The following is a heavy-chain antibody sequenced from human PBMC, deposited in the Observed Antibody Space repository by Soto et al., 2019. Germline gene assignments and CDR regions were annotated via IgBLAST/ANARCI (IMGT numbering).Heavy chain of an antibody. D-gene: IGHD5-12*01. CDR1: GGSISSYY. V-gene: IGHV4-59*01. Sequence: PSETLSLTCTVSGGSISSYYWSWIRQPPGKGLEWIGYIYYSGSTNYNPSLKSRVTISVDTSKNQFSLKLSSVTAADTAVYYCARFIPHSGYDLKYYMDGWAKGTTVTVSS. CDR3: ARFIPHSGYDLKYYMDG. CDR2: IYYSGST. J-gene: IGHJ6*03.